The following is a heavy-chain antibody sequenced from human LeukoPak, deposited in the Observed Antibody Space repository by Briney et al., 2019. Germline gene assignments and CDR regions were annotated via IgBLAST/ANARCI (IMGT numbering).Heavy chain of an antibody. CDR2: ISGSGGST. V-gene: IGHV3-23*01. J-gene: IGHJ5*02. Sequence: PGGSLRLSCAASGFTFSSYAMSWVRQAPGKGLEWVSAISGSGGSTYYADSVKGRFTISRDNSKNTLYLQMNSLRAEDTAVYYCARALLGLRTGTKNWFDPWVQGTLVTVSS. D-gene: IGHD1-1*01. CDR3: ARALLGLRTGTKNWFDP. CDR1: GFTFSSYA.